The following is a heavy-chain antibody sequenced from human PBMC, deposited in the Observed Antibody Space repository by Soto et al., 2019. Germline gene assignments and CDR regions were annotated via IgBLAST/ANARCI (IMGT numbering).Heavy chain of an antibody. CDR1: GGSIGSYY. V-gene: IGHV4-59*01. CDR2: IYYSDSI. Sequence: SETLSLTCTVSGGSIGSYYWSWIRQPPGKGLEWIGYIYYSDSINYNPSLKSRVIISDDTSKNHFSLRLSSVTAADTAVYYCARDLGYYYGSGSSNWFDPWGQGTLVTVSS. D-gene: IGHD3-10*01. J-gene: IGHJ5*02. CDR3: ARDLGYYYGSGSSNWFDP.